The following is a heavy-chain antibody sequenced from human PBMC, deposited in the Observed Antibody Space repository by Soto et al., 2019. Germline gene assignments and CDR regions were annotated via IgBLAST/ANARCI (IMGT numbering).Heavy chain of an antibody. CDR1: GFTFSSYG. CDR2: IWYDGSNK. CDR3: AREAGITIFGVVIDPYYYGMDV. V-gene: IGHV3-33*01. J-gene: IGHJ6*02. Sequence: PGGSLRLSCAASGFTFSSYGMHWVRQAPGKGLEWVAVIWYDGSNKYYADSVKGRFTISRDNSKNTLYLQMNSLRAEDTAVYYCAREAGITIFGVVIDPYYYGMDVWGQGTTVTVSS. D-gene: IGHD3-3*01.